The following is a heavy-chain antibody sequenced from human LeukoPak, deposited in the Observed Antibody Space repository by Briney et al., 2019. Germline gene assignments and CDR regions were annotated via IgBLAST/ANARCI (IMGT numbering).Heavy chain of an antibody. V-gene: IGHV1-2*06. CDR3: ARAEPGIAAAGT. J-gene: IGHJ4*02. CDR2: INPNSGGT. D-gene: IGHD6-13*01. CDR1: GYTFTGYY. Sequence: ASVKVSCKASGYTFTGYYMHWVRQAPGQGLEWMGRINPNSGGTNYAQKFQSRVTMTRDTSISTAYMELSRLRSDDTAVYYCARAEPGIAAAGTWGQGTLVTVSS.